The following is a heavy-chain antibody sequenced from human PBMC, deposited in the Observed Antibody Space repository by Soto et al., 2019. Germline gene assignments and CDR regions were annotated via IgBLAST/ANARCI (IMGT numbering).Heavy chain of an antibody. D-gene: IGHD6-19*01. CDR2: LTYNGGDA. V-gene: IGHV3-23*01. CDR1: GRTFESRA. CDR3: AIASTESYPGSRIFDF. J-gene: IGHJ4*02. Sequence: QPGGSLRLSWVASGRTFESRAMSWVRQAQGEGLQWVAPLTYNGGDAQYAVSVSCRFVISKANSKNTLYLHMPSSPAEDSAISFCAIASTESYPGSRIFDFWGRGTLVTVSS.